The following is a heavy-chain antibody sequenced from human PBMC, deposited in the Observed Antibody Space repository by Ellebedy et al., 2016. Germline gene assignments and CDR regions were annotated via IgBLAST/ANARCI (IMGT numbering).Heavy chain of an antibody. Sequence: GGSLRLSCAASGFTFSSYSMNWVRQAPGKGLEWVSSISSSSSYIYYADSVKGRFTISRDNSKNTLYLQMNSLRAEDTAVYYCAKERSSYSSSGWFDPWGQGTLVTVSS. CDR3: AKERSSYSSSGWFDP. CDR1: GFTFSSYS. V-gene: IGHV3-21*01. CDR2: ISSSSSYI. J-gene: IGHJ5*02. D-gene: IGHD6-6*01.